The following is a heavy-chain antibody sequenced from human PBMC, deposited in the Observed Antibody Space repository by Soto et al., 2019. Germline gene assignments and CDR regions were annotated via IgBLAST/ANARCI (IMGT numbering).Heavy chain of an antibody. Sequence: QMQLVESGGGVVQPGRSLRVSCEASGFIFSTYGMHWVRQAPGKGLEWVAVISYDGRNKYYADSVRGLFTISRDNSKNTLPLQMNSLRGEDTAVYYCAKDTATAITSYYFYGMDVWGQGTTVTVSS. J-gene: IGHJ6*02. V-gene: IGHV3-30*18. D-gene: IGHD5-12*01. CDR3: AKDTATAITSYYFYGMDV. CDR1: GFIFSTYG. CDR2: ISYDGRNK.